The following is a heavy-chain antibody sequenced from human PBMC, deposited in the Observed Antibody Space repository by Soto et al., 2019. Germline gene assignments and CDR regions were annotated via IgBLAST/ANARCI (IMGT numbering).Heavy chain of an antibody. CDR2: IIPIFGTA. CDR1: GGTFSSYA. D-gene: IGHD3-16*01. CDR3: ARAPSPGEWDPPTYYFDY. Sequence: QVQLVQSGAEVKKPGSSVKVSCKASGGTFSSYAISWVRQAPGQGLEWMGGIIPIFGTANYAQKFQGRVTITADKSTSPAYMELSSLRSEDTAVYYCARAPSPGEWDPPTYYFDYWGQGTLVTVSS. J-gene: IGHJ4*02. V-gene: IGHV1-69*06.